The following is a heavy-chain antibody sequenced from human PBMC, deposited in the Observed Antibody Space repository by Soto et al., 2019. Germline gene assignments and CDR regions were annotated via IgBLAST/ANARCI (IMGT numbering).Heavy chain of an antibody. D-gene: IGHD5-18*01. Sequence: QVQLVESGGGVVQPGRSLRLSCAASGFTFSSYAMHWVRQAPGKGLEWVAVISYDGSNKYYADSVKGRFTISRDNSKNTLYLQMNSLRAEDTAVYYCARVSRSYGYRTYYYYGMDVWGQGTTVTVSS. V-gene: IGHV3-30-3*01. CDR2: ISYDGSNK. CDR3: ARVSRSYGYRTYYYYGMDV. J-gene: IGHJ6*02. CDR1: GFTFSSYA.